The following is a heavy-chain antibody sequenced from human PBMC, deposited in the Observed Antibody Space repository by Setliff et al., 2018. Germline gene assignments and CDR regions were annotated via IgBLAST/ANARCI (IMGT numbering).Heavy chain of an antibody. CDR3: ARAHSSTLSVHDY. V-gene: IGHV3-23*01. CDR2: ISGSGGST. D-gene: IGHD2-2*01. Sequence: GGSLRLSCAASGFTFSSYWMSWVRQAPGKGLEWVSAISGSGGSTYYADSVKGRFTISRDNSKNTLYLQMNSLRAEDTAVYYCARAHSSTLSVHDYWGQGTLVTVSS. J-gene: IGHJ4*02. CDR1: GFTFSSYW.